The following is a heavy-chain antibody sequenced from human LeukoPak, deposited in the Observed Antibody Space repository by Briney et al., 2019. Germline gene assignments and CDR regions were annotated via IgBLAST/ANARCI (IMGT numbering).Heavy chain of an antibody. CDR1: GGSFSGYY. Sequence: SETLSLTCAVYGGSFSGYYWSWIRQPPGEGLEWIGEINRSGSTNYNPSLKSRVTISVDTSKNQFSLKVNSVTAADTAVYYCARDAVVTYHDAFDIWGQGTMVTVSS. V-gene: IGHV4-34*01. CDR2: INRSGST. J-gene: IGHJ3*02. D-gene: IGHD4-23*01. CDR3: ARDAVVTYHDAFDI.